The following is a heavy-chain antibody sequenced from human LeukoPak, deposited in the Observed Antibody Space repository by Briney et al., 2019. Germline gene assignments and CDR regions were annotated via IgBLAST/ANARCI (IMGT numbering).Heavy chain of an antibody. CDR2: ISSSSNYI. D-gene: IGHD3-10*01. CDR1: GSTFSSYS. J-gene: IGHJ4*02. CDR3: AKASVWTMVRVVSYFDD. V-gene: IGHV3-21*01. Sequence: GGSLRLSCAASGSTFSSYSMNWVRQAPGKGLEWVSSISSSSNYIYYADSVKGRFTISRDNAKNSLNLQMNSLRAEDTAVYYCAKASVWTMVRVVSYFDDWGQGIQVTVSS.